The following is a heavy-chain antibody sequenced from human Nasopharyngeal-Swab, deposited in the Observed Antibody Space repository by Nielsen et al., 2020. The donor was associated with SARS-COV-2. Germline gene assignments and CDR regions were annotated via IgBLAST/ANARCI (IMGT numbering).Heavy chain of an antibody. J-gene: IGHJ4*02. D-gene: IGHD5-18*01. CDR1: GFTFSSYG. V-gene: IGHV3-33*01. CDR3: ARDKLWLRIFDY. Sequence: GESLKISCAASGFTFSSYGMHWVRQAPGKGLEWVAVIWYDGSNKYYADSVKGRFTISRDNSKNTLYLQMNSLRAEDTAVYYCARDKLWLRIFDYWGQGTLVTVS. CDR2: IWYDGSNK.